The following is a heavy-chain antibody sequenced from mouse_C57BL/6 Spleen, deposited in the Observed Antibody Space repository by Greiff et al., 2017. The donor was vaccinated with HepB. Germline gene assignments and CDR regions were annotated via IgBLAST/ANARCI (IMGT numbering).Heavy chain of an antibody. CDR2: IDPENGDT. J-gene: IGHJ2*01. V-gene: IGHV14-4*01. CDR1: GFNIKDDY. Sequence: EVMLVESGAELVRPGASVKLSCTASGFNIKDDYMHWVKQRPEQGLEWIGWIDPENGDTEYASKFQGKATITADTSSNTAYLQLSSLTSEDTAVYYCRGYSDYWGQGTTLTVSS. CDR3: RGYSDY.